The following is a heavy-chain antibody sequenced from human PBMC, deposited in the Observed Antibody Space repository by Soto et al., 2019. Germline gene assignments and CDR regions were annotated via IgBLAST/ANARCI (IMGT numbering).Heavy chain of an antibody. CDR3: AADPGLQLAQPFFDY. J-gene: IGHJ4*02. D-gene: IGHD6-6*01. CDR2: IVVGSGNT. Sequence: ASVKVSCKASGFTFTSSAVQWVRQARGQRLEWIGWIVVGSGNTNYAQKFQERVTITRDMSTSTAYMELSSLRSEDTAVYYCAADPGLQLAQPFFDYWGQGTLVTVSS. CDR1: GFTFTSSA. V-gene: IGHV1-58*01.